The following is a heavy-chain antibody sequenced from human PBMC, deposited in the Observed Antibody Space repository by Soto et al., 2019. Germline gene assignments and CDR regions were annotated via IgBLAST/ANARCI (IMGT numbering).Heavy chain of an antibody. CDR3: ARALGYSGYAGMDV. V-gene: IGHV1-18*01. CDR2: ISPDNGNT. D-gene: IGHD5-12*01. J-gene: IGHJ6*02. Sequence: ASVKVSCKASGYTFTIYGINWVRQAPGQGLEWMGWISPDNGNTNYAQKLQGRVTMTTDTSTSTAYMELRSLRSDGTAVYYCARALGYSGYAGMDVWGQGTTVTVSS. CDR1: GYTFTIYG.